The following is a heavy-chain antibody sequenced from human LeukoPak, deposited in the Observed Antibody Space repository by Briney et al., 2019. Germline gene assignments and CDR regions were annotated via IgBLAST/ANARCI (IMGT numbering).Heavy chain of an antibody. Sequence: GGSLRLSCAASGFTFSIYSMNWVRQAPGKGLEWVTSISSSSSYIYYADSVKGRFTISRDNAKNSLYLQMNSLRAEDTAVYYCARGKSSSVGNWFDPWGQGTLVTVSS. D-gene: IGHD6-6*01. CDR1: GFTFSIYS. CDR3: ARGKSSSVGNWFDP. V-gene: IGHV3-21*01. CDR2: ISSSSSYI. J-gene: IGHJ5*02.